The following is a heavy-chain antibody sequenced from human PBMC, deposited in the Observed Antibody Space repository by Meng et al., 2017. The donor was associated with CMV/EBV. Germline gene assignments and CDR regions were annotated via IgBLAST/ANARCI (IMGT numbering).Heavy chain of an antibody. D-gene: IGHD2-2*01. CDR2: IYYSGST. V-gene: IGHV4-39*01. CDR1: GGSISSSSYY. J-gene: IGHJ5*02. CDR3: ARHPHSLRIPRIYGSSTSCTGWFDP. Sequence: SETLSLTCTVSGGSISSSSYYWGWIRQPPGKGLEWIGSIYYSGSTYYNPSLKSRVTISVDTSKNQFSLKLSSVTAADTAVYYCARHPHSLRIPRIYGSSTSCTGWFDPWGQGTLVTVSS.